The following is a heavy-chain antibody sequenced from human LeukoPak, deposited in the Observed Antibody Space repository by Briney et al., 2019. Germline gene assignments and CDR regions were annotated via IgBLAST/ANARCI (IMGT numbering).Heavy chain of an antibody. CDR3: TRLHYDILTGPFDY. V-gene: IGHV3-66*04. CDR1: GLTVSTNY. Sequence: GGSLRLSCAASGLTVSTNYMSWVRQAPGKGLEWVSLILSGGSSHYADSVKGRFTISRDNSQNTLILQMNSLRAEDTAVYYCTRLHYDILTGPFDYWGRGTLVTVSS. J-gene: IGHJ4*02. CDR2: ILSGGSS. D-gene: IGHD3-9*01.